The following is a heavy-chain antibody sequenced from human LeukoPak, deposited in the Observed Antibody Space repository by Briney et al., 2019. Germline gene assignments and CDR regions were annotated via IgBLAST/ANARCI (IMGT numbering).Heavy chain of an antibody. Sequence: GGSLRLSCAASGFTFSSYGMHWVRQAPGKGLEWVAVISYDGSNKYYADSVKGRFTISRDNSKNTLYLQMNSLRAEDTAVYYCAKDSGSYNDYWGQGNLVTVSS. CDR2: ISYDGSNK. V-gene: IGHV3-30*18. J-gene: IGHJ4*02. CDR3: AKDSGSYNDY. CDR1: GFTFSSYG. D-gene: IGHD1-26*01.